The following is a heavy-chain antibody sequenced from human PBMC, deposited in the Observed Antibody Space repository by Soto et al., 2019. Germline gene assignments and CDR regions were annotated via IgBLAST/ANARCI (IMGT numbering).Heavy chain of an antibody. Sequence: PSETLSLTCTVSGGSISSSSNYWGWIRQPPGKGLEWIGSIYYSGSTYYNPSLKSRVTISVDTSKNQFSLRLSSVTAADTAVYYCARHPSIAAHQYNWFDPWGQGTLVTVSS. D-gene: IGHD6-6*01. V-gene: IGHV4-39*01. CDR2: IYYSGST. J-gene: IGHJ5*02. CDR1: GGSISSSSNY. CDR3: ARHPSIAAHQYNWFDP.